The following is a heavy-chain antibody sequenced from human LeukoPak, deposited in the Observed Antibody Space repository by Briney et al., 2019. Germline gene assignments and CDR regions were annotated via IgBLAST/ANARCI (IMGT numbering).Heavy chain of an antibody. D-gene: IGHD3-10*01. J-gene: IGHJ5*02. CDR3: AASVWFGELIDSP. CDR2: IYYSGST. Sequence: KPSETLSLTCTVSGGSISSYYWSWIRQPPGKGLEWIGYIYYSGSTNYNPSLKSRVTISVDTSKNQFSLKLSSVTAADTAVYYCAASVWFGELIDSPWGQGTLVTVSS. CDR1: GGSISSYY. V-gene: IGHV4-59*01.